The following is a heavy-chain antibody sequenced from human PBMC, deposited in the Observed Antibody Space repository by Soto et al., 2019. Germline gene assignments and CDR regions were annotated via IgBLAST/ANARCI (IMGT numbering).Heavy chain of an antibody. Sequence: QMQLQESGPGLVKPSETLSLTCAVSSASIITEQRWTWVRQPPGKGLEWIGEIHHSGSTNNNPSLRSRVTMSVDKSKKQFSLNLNSVTAADTALYYCARCFGWYAIDHWGQGTLVIVSS. D-gene: IGHD6-19*01. CDR2: IHHSGST. J-gene: IGHJ4*02. CDR1: SASIITEQR. CDR3: ARCFGWYAIDH. V-gene: IGHV4-4*02.